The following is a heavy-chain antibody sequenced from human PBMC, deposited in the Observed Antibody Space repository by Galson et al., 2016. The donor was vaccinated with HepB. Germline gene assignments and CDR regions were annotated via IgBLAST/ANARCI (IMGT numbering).Heavy chain of an antibody. CDR1: GFTFSSYA. CDR3: AKSVLEYDILTGYYRRGADY. J-gene: IGHJ4*02. D-gene: IGHD3-9*01. V-gene: IGHV3-23*01. CDR2: SGSGGPT. Sequence: SLRLSCAASGFTFSSYAMSWVRQAPGKGLEWVSSSGSGGPTYYADSVKGRFTISRDNSKNTLFLQMHSLRADDTAVYYCAKSVLEYDILTGYYRRGADYWSQGTLVTVSS.